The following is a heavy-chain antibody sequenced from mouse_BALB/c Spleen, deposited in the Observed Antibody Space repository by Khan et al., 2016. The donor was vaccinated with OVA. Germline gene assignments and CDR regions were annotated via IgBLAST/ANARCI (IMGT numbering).Heavy chain of an antibody. J-gene: IGHJ3*01. CDR3: ARLAYYYDSEGFAY. CDR2: VSTGGHYT. Sequence: EVKLMESGGDVVKPGGSLKLSCAASGFTFSTYGMSWVRQTPDKRLEWVATVSTGGHYTYYPDTVKGRFTISIDTAKNTLYLQMSSLKSEDTDMFYCARLAYYYDSEGFAYWGQGTLVTVSA. V-gene: IGHV5-6*01. D-gene: IGHD1-1*01. CDR1: GFTFSTYG.